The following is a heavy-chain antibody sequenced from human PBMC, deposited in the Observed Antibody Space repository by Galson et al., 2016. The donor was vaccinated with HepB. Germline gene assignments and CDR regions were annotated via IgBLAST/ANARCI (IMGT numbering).Heavy chain of an antibody. V-gene: IGHV5-51*01. J-gene: IGHJ4*02. CDR2: IYPGDSDT. Sequence: QSGAEVKKPGESLKISCRVSGYTFTRYWIGWLRQAPGKGLEWMGTIYPGDSDTRYSPSFQGQVSISADKSINTAYLQWTSLKDSDNAMISCARAIMGDHFIDPGIPQYYFDIWGQGRRVTVSS. CDR1: GYTFTRYW. CDR3: ARAIMGDHFIDPGIPQYYFDI. D-gene: IGHD3-3*01.